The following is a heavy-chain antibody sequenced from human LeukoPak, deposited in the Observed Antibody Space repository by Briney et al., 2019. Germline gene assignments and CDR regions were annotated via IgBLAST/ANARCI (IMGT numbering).Heavy chain of an antibody. CDR1: GGSISSSSYF. J-gene: IGHJ5*02. V-gene: IGHV4-39*01. CDR2: IYYSGST. CDR3: ARTISNWFDP. D-gene: IGHD3-3*01. Sequence: SETLSLTRTVSGGSISSSSYFWGWIRQPPGKGLEWIATIYYSGSTYYSPSLKSRVTISVDTSRNQFSLKLSSATAADTAVYYCARTISNWFDPWGQGMLVTVSS.